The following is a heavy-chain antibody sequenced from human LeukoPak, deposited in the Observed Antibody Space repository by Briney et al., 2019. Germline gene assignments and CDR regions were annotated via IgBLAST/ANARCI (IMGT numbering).Heavy chain of an antibody. D-gene: IGHD6-6*01. V-gene: IGHV4-59*01. J-gene: IGHJ4*02. CDR1: GGSISSYY. CDR3: ASLYSSSSYFDY. Sequence: PSETLSLTCTVSGGSISSYYWSWIRQPSGKGLEWIGYIYYSGSTNYNPSLKSRVTISVDTSKNQFSLKLSSVTAADTAVYYCASLYSSSSYFDYWGQGTLVTVSS. CDR2: IYYSGST.